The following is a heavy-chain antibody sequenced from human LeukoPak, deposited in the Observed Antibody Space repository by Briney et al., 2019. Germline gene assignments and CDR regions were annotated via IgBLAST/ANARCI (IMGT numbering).Heavy chain of an antibody. D-gene: IGHD3-10*01. CDR1: GGSISSGDYY. CDR3: ARVTMVRGVIEVDY. V-gene: IGHV4-30-4*01. J-gene: IGHJ4*02. CDR2: IYYSGST. Sequence: PSETLSLTCTVSGGSISSGDYYWSWIRQPPGKGLEWIGYIYYSGSTYYNPSLKSRVTISVDTSKNQSSLKLSSVTAADTAVYYCARVTMVRGVIEVDYWGQGTLVTVSS.